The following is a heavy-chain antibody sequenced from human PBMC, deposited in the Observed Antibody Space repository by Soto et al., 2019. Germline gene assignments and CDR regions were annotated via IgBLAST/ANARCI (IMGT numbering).Heavy chain of an antibody. CDR2: ISYDGSNK. D-gene: IGHD3-3*01. CDR3: AKDPGSRFLELYGMDV. Sequence: GGSLRLSCEVSGFTFSAYGMHWVRQAPGKGLEWVAVISYDGSNKYYADSVKGRFTISRDNSKNTLYLQMNSLRAEDTAVYYCAKDPGSRFLELYGMDVWGQGTTVTVSS. V-gene: IGHV3-30*18. J-gene: IGHJ6*02. CDR1: GFTFSAYG.